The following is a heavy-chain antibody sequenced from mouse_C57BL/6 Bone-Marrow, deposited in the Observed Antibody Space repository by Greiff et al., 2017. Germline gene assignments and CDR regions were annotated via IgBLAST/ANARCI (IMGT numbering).Heavy chain of an antibody. CDR3: ARKGIWYFDV. Sequence: QVQLQQPGAELVKPGASVKLSCKASGYTFTSYWMHWVKQRPGQGLEWIGMIHPNSGSNNYNEKFKSKATLTVDKSSSTAYMQLSSLTSEDSAVYYCARKGIWYFDVWGTGTTVTVSS. CDR2: IHPNSGSN. J-gene: IGHJ1*03. CDR1: GYTFTSYW. V-gene: IGHV1-64*01.